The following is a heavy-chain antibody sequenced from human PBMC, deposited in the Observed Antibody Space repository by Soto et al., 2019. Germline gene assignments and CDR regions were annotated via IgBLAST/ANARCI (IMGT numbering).Heavy chain of an antibody. Sequence: PGGSLRLSCAASGFTFSSYAMHWVRQAPGKGLEWVAVISYDGSNKYYADSVKGRFTISRDNSKNTLYLQMNSLRAEDMAVYYCARAEEVVTAILVWGQGTLVTVSS. D-gene: IGHD2-21*02. CDR1: GFTFSSYA. V-gene: IGHV3-30-3*01. CDR3: ARAEEVVTAILV. CDR2: ISYDGSNK. J-gene: IGHJ4*02.